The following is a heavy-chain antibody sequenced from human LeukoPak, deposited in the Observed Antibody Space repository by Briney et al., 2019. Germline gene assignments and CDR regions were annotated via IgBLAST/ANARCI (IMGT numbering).Heavy chain of an antibody. J-gene: IGHJ4*02. CDR3: ASGDDFSGEY. Sequence: RGSLRLCCAASGFTFRKYWMSWVRQAPGKGLEWVANIHPDGEEKYHVDFVEGRFTIFRDNAKNLLYLQMDSLRGEETAGYCCASGDDFSGEYWGQGPVVTV. CDR1: GFTFRKYW. D-gene: IGHD3/OR15-3a*01. CDR2: IHPDGEEK. V-gene: IGHV3-7*01.